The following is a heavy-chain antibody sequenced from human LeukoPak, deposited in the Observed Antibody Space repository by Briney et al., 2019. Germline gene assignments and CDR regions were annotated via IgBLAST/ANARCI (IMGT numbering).Heavy chain of an antibody. Sequence: SETLSLTCAVYGGSFSGYYWSWIRQPPGKGLEWIGEINHSGSTNYNPSLKSRVTISVDTSKNQFSLKPSSVTAADTAVYYCARGELVPPYGMDVWGQGTTVTVSS. D-gene: IGHD3-10*01. CDR2: INHSGST. V-gene: IGHV4-34*01. J-gene: IGHJ6*02. CDR3: ARGELVPPYGMDV. CDR1: GGSFSGYY.